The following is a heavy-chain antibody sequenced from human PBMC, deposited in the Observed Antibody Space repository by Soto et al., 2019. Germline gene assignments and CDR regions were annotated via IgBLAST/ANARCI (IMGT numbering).Heavy chain of an antibody. J-gene: IGHJ4*02. V-gene: IGHV4-4*02. Sequence: QVQLQESGPGLVKPSGTLSLTCGVSGDSFSSSNWWTWIRQPPGKGLEWIGDILHTGHTDFSPSLRSRITISIDTSKKEFSLTLTAVTATDAAVYYCAGSPRPVEGKWYFDYWGPGALVTVSS. CDR3: AGSPRPVEGKWYFDY. CDR2: ILHTGHT. D-gene: IGHD2-15*01. CDR1: GDSFSSSNW.